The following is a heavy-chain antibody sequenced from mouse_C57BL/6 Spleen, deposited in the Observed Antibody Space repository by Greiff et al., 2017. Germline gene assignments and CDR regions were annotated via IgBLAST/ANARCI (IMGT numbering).Heavy chain of an antibody. CDR2: LDPATGGT. CDR3: TRPGGTTVVEDFDD. J-gene: IGHJ2*01. D-gene: IGHD1-1*01. CDR1: GYTFTDYE. Sequence: VQLQQSGAELVRPGASVTLSCKASGYTFTDYEMHWVKQTPVHGLEWIGALDPATGGTAYNQKFKGKAILTADKSSSTAYMELRSLTSEDSAVYYGTRPGGTTVVEDFDDWGQGTTLTVSS. V-gene: IGHV1-15*01.